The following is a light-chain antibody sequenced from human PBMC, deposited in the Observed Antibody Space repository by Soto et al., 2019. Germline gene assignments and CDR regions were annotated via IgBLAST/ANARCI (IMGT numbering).Light chain of an antibody. J-gene: IGLJ1*01. Sequence: LAQPPSASGSPGQSVTISCTGTSSVVGAYNYVSWYQQHPGKAPKLMIYEVTNRPSGVPDRFSASKSGNTASLTVSGLQAEDEAGYFCSSYAGFNNFVFGTGTKVTVL. CDR2: EVT. CDR3: SSYAGFNNFV. V-gene: IGLV2-8*01. CDR1: SSVVGAYNY.